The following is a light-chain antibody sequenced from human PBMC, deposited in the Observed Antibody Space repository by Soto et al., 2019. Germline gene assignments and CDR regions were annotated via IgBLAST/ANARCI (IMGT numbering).Light chain of an antibody. V-gene: IGKV3-11*01. Sequence: EIGLTQSPATLSLSPGDRATLSCRASQSVSRYLAWYQQKPGQAPRLLIHDTSTRATGVPDTFSGSGSGTEFTLTISSLEPEDSAMYYCQQRFNWPPTIGGGTHVEIK. CDR2: DTS. CDR3: QQRFNWPPT. CDR1: QSVSRY. J-gene: IGKJ4*01.